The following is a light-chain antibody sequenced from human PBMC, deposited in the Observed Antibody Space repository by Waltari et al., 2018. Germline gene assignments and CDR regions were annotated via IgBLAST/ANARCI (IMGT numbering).Light chain of an antibody. CDR1: QSVSSVY. J-gene: IGKJ5*01. V-gene: IGKV3-20*01. Sequence: DIVLTQSPGTLSLSPGARATLSFRASQSVSSVYLAWYQQHPGQAPRPRIFGASSRATGIPDMFTGRGAGTDVTLTISRLEPEDFAVYYGQQYYSSPITFGQGTRLEIK. CDR3: QQYYSSPIT. CDR2: GAS.